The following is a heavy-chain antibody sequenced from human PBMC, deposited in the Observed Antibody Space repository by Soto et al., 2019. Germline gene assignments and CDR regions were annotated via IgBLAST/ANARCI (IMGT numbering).Heavy chain of an antibody. Sequence: QIQLVQSGAEVKKPGASVKVSCKAAGYTFSNYAIKWVRQAPGQGLEWMGWISAHNGNTNYAEKFQGRVAMTTETSTNTAYMDPRSLRSDNTAVHYCARDLSGGYDLDYIDYGGQGTLVTVSS. V-gene: IGHV1-18*01. J-gene: IGHJ4*02. D-gene: IGHD5-12*01. CDR2: ISAHNGNT. CDR3: ARDLSGGYDLDYIDY. CDR1: GYTFSNYA.